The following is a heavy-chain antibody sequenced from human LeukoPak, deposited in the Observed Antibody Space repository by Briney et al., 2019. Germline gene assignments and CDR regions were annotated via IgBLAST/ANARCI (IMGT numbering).Heavy chain of an antibody. CDR3: ARDPRYSSSWYGANDY. D-gene: IGHD6-13*01. J-gene: IGHJ4*02. V-gene: IGHV3-7*01. CDR1: GFTFSSYW. Sequence: QPGGSLRLSCAASGFTFSSYWMSWVGQAPGKGLEWVANIKQDGSEKYYVDSVKGRFTISRDNAKNSLYLQMNSLRAEDTAVYYCARDPRYSSSWYGANDYWGQGTLVTVSS. CDR2: IKQDGSEK.